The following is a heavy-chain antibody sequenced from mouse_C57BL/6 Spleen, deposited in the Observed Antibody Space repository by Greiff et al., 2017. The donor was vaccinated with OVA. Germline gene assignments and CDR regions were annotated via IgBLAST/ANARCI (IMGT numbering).Heavy chain of an antibody. CDR2: ISYDGSN. CDR1: GYSITSGYY. CDR3: ARDDGRAMDY. V-gene: IGHV3-6*01. D-gene: IGHD2-3*01. J-gene: IGHJ4*01. Sequence: EVQVVESGPGLVKPSQSLSLTCSVTGYSITSGYYWNWIRQFPGNKLEWMGYISYDGSNNYNPSLKNRISITRDTSKNQFFLKLNSVTTEDTATYYCARDDGRAMDYWGQGTSVTVSS.